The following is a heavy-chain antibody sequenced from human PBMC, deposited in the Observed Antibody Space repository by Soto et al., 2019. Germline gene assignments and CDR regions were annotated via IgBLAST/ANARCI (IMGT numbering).Heavy chain of an antibody. CDR2: INPNNGGT. V-gene: IGHV1-2*02. D-gene: IGHD3-10*01. J-gene: IGHJ4*02. Sequence: ASVKVSCKTTGYFFTSYYIHWVRQAPGQGLEWMGWINPNNGGTNSAQKFQGRVTMTSDTSINTAYMEITSLRSDDTALYYCAREVTYGGGSFSLGLWGKGTLVTVS. CDR1: GYFFTSYY. CDR3: AREVTYGGGSFSLGL.